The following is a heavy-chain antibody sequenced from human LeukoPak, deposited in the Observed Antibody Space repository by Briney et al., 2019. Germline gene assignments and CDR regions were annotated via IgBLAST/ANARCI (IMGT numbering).Heavy chain of an antibody. V-gene: IGHV3-7*01. CDR2: IKKDGSEQ. Sequence: GGSLRLSCVASGFSFSDHWMNWFRQAPGKGLEWVATIKKDGSEQYYVDSMKGRLTISRDNAKNSVYLQMNNLRAEDTAVYYCVRAHYDSSAYPFFDYWGQGILVAVSS. D-gene: IGHD3-22*01. J-gene: IGHJ4*02. CDR1: GFSFSDHW. CDR3: VRAHYDSSAYPFFDY.